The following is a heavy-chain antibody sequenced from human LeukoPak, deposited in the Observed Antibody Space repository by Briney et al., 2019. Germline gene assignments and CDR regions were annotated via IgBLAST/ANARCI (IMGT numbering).Heavy chain of an antibody. CDR2: INPSGGST. Sequence: ASVKVSCKASGYTFTSYYMHWVRQAPGQGLESMGIINPSGGSTSYAQKFQGRVTMTRDTSTSTVYMELSSLRSEDTAVYYCARDGLTTVTTSWFDPWGQGTLVTVSS. V-gene: IGHV1-46*01. CDR3: ARDGLTTVTTSWFDP. D-gene: IGHD4-17*01. CDR1: GYTFTSYY. J-gene: IGHJ5*02.